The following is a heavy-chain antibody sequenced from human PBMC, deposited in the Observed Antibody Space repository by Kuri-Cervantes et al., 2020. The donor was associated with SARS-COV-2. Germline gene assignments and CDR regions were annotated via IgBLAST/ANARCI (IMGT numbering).Heavy chain of an antibody. Sequence: GESLKISCAVSGFTFTSHAMHWVRQAPGSGLEWVALISYDGNNKFYADSVKGRFTISRDNSKNTLYLQMHSLRAEDTAVYYCARGTGLQFLDYWGQGTLVTVSS. V-gene: IGHV3-30*03. CDR3: ARGTGLQFLDY. D-gene: IGHD5-24*01. CDR1: GFTFTSHA. CDR2: ISYDGNNK. J-gene: IGHJ4*02.